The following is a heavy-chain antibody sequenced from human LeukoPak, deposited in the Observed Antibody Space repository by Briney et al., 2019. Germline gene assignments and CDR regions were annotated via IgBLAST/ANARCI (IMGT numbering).Heavy chain of an antibody. D-gene: IGHD3-22*01. CDR3: ARDRDSTGYYPNWFDP. J-gene: IGHJ5*02. Sequence: SETLSLTCTVSGGSISPYFWCWIRQSPGKGLEWIGYVYHNGDTNYNPSLKSRVTISVDTSKNQFYLKLNSVTAADTAVYYCARDRDSTGYYPNWFDPWGQGTRVTVSS. V-gene: IGHV4-59*01. CDR2: VYHNGDT. CDR1: GGSISPYF.